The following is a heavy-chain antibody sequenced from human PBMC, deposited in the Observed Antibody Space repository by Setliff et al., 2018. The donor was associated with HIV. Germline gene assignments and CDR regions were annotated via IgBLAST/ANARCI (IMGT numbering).Heavy chain of an antibody. Sequence: SETLSLTCTVSGGFISSSSYYWGWIRQPPGKGLEWIGSIFNDGRTYYNPSLKSRITIAMDTSTNQFSPKLSSVTAADTAVYFCARHFPSISLFFGDPGPFDRWGQGALVTVSS. CDR1: GGFISSSSYY. V-gene: IGHV4-39*01. CDR2: IFNDGRT. J-gene: IGHJ4*02. CDR3: ARHFPSISLFFGDPGPFDR. D-gene: IGHD3-10*01.